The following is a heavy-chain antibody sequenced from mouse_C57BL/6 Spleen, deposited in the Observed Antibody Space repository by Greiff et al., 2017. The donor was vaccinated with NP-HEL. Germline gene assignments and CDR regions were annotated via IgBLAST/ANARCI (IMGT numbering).Heavy chain of an antibody. CDR2: ISGGGGNT. CDR1: GFTFSSYT. V-gene: IGHV5-9*01. Sequence: EVQRVESGGGLVKPGGSLKLSCAASGFTFSSYTMSWVRQTPEKRLEWVATISGGGGNTYYPDSVKGRFTISRDHAKNTLYLQMSSLRSEDTALYYCARHGGNFDYWGQGTTLTVSS. J-gene: IGHJ2*01. CDR3: ARHGGNFDY.